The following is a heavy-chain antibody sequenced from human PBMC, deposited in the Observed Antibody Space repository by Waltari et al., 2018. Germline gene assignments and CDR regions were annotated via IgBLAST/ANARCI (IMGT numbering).Heavy chain of an antibody. CDR1: GYTFTDYY. CDR2: VDPEDGET. J-gene: IGHJ6*03. D-gene: IGHD1-26*01. CDR3: ATYSGSYPNYYYYYMDV. Sequence: EVQLVQSGAEVKKPGATVKISCKVSGYTFTDYYINWVQQAPGKGLEWMGLVDPEDGETIYAEKFQGRVTITADTSTDTAYMELSSLRSEDTAVYYCATYSGSYPNYYYYYMDVWGKGTTVTVSS. V-gene: IGHV1-69-2*01.